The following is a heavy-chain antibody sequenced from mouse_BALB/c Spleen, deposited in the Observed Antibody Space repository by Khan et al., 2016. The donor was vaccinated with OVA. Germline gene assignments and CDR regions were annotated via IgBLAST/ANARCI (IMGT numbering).Heavy chain of an antibody. D-gene: IGHD1-3*01. J-gene: IGHJ3*01. CDR2: INPRNGDT. V-gene: IGHV14-3*02. Sequence: VQLQQSGADLVKPGASVKLSCSASGFTIKSSYMHWVKQRPVQGLEWIGWINPRNGDTNYGEKFQGKATLTGDKSSNTAYLQLSSLTSEDTAVYYCASLCDSSFDFWGEGTLVSVSA. CDR1: GFTIKSSY. CDR3: ASLCDSSFDF.